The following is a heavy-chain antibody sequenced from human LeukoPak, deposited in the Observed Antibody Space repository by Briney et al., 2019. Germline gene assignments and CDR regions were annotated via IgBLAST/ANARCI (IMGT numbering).Heavy chain of an antibody. CDR1: GGSISSYY. D-gene: IGHD3-10*01. J-gene: IGHJ5*02. V-gene: IGHV4-4*07. CDR2: IYTSGTT. Sequence: SETLSLTCTVSGGSISSYYWSWIRQPAGKGLEWIGRIYTSGTTNYNPSLKSRVTMSVDTSKNQFSLKLSSVTAADTAVYYCARLPITRRLYYGSGSYYTAGPLPRKQYNWFDPWGQGTLVTVSS. CDR3: ARLPITRRLYYGSGSYYTAGPLPRKQYNWFDP.